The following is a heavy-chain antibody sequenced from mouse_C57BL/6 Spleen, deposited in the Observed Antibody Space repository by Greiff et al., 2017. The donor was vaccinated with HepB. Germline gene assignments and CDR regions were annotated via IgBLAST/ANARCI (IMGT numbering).Heavy chain of an antibody. CDR3: ARSARYYYGPDY. CDR2: IDPSDSYT. V-gene: IGHV1-69*01. Sequence: QVQLQQPGAELVMPGASVKLSCKASGYTFTSYWMHWVKQRPGQGLEWIGEIDPSDSYTNYNQKFKGKSTLTVDKSSSTAYMQLSSLTSEDSAVYYCARSARYYYGPDYWGQGTTLTVSS. CDR1: GYTFTSYW. D-gene: IGHD1-1*01. J-gene: IGHJ2*01.